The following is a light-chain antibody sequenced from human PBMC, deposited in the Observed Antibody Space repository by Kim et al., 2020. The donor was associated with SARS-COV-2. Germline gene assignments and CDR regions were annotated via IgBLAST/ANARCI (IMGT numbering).Light chain of an antibody. J-gene: IGKJ5*01. CDR2: WAS. CDR3: QQYYSIPIT. Sequence: DIVMTQSPDSLAVSLGERATINCKSSQSVLYSSNNKNYLVWYQQKAGQPPKLLIYWASTRESGVPDRFSGSGSGTDFTLTISSLQAEDVVVYYCQQYYSIPITFGQGTRLEI. V-gene: IGKV4-1*01. CDR1: QSVLYSSNNKNY.